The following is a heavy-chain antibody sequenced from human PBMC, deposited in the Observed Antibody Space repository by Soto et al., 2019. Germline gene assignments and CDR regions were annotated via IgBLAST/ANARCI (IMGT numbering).Heavy chain of an antibody. D-gene: IGHD1-26*01. V-gene: IGHV6-1*01. Sequence: SQTLSLTCAISGDSVSSNSAAWNWIRQSPSRGLEWLGRTYYRSKWYNDYAVSVKGRITINPDTSKNQFSLQLNSVTPEDTAVYYCARDRWYEGATYYYYYGMDVWGQGTTVTVSS. CDR2: TYYRSKWYN. CDR1: GDSVSSNSAA. CDR3: ARDRWYEGATYYYYYGMDV. J-gene: IGHJ6*02.